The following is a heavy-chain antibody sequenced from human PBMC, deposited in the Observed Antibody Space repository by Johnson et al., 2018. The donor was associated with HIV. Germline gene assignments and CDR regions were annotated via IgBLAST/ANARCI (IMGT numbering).Heavy chain of an antibody. CDR3: AREIAPYCGGDCSQSAFDI. CDR1: GFTFSSYA. J-gene: IGHJ3*02. Sequence: EQLVESGGGLVQPGGSLRLSCAASGFTFSSYAMSWVRQAPGKGLEWVSAISGSGGSTYYADSVKGRFTISRDNSKNTLYPQMNSLRAEDTAVYYCAREIAPYCGGDCSQSAFDIWGQGTMVTVSS. CDR2: ISGSGGST. D-gene: IGHD2-21*01. V-gene: IGHV3-23*04.